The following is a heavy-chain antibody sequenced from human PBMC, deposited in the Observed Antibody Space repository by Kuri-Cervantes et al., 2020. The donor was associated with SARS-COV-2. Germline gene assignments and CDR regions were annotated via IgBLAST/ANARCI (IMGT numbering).Heavy chain of an antibody. CDR3: ARDFWWRGSGHWGPTTTHYYMDV. V-gene: IGHV3-30*02. J-gene: IGHJ6*03. CDR2: IRYDGSNK. CDR1: GFTFSSYG. Sequence: GESLKISCAASGFTFSSYGMHWVRQAPGKGLEWVAFIRYDGSNKYYADSVKGRFTISRDNSKNTLYLQMNGLRAEDTAVYYCARDFWWRGSGHWGPTTTHYYMDVWGKGTTVTVSS. D-gene: IGHD3-3*01.